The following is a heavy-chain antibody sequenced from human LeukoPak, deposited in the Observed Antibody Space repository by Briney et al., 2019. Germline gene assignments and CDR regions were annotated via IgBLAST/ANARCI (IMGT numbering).Heavy chain of an antibody. CDR3: ARSARPGMDV. CDR2: IYYSGST. V-gene: IGHV4-30-4*01. J-gene: IGHJ6*02. CDR1: GGPISSGDYY. Sequence: SETLSLTCTVSGGPISSGDYYWSWIRQPPGKGLEWIGYIYYSGSTYYNPSLKSRVTISVDTSKNQFSLKLSSVTAADTAVYYCARSARPGMDVWGQGTTVTVSS.